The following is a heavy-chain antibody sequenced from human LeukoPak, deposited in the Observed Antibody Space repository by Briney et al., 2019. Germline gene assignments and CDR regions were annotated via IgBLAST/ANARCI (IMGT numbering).Heavy chain of an antibody. J-gene: IGHJ4*02. CDR2: ISGSGGST. CDR1: GFSFSSYA. D-gene: IGHD3-9*01. V-gene: IGHV3-23*01. CDR3: AKGAYYDISTGASDY. Sequence: GGSLRLSCAASGFSFSSYAMNWVRQAPGKGLEWVSGISGSGGSTYYADSVKGRFTISRDNAKNTLYLQMSSLRAEDTAVYYCAKGAYYDISTGASDYWGQGTLVTVSS.